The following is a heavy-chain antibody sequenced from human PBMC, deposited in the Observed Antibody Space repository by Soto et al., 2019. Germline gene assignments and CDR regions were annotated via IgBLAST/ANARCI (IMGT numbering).Heavy chain of an antibody. CDR1: GYTLSNDD. CDR3: AKVSRKGSAIDFDY. D-gene: IGHD3-10*01. J-gene: IGHJ4*02. V-gene: IGHV1-8*02. Sequence: QVQLVQSGAELKKPGASVKVSYSASGYTLSNDDMNWVRQATGQGPEWIGWVNPNNGDTGYAQKFQGRVTLTTDISTTTAYMELTRLRSEDTAIYYCAKVSRKGSAIDFDYWGQGTLITVSS. CDR2: VNPNNGDT.